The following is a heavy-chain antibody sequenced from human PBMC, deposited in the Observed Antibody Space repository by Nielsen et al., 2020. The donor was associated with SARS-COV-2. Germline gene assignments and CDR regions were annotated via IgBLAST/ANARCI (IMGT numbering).Heavy chain of an antibody. Sequence: ASVKVSCKASGYTFTSYGISWVRQAPGQGLEWMGWISAYNGNTNYAQKLQGRVTMTTDTSTSTAYMELRSLRSDDTAVYYCARDDFWSGKAGYYYYGMDVWGQGTTVTVSS. J-gene: IGHJ6*02. CDR2: ISAYNGNT. D-gene: IGHD3-3*01. CDR3: ARDDFWSGKAGYYYYGMDV. V-gene: IGHV1-18*01. CDR1: GYTFTSYG.